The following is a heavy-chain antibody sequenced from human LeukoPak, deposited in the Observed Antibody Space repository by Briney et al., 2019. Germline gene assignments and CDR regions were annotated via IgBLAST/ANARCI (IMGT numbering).Heavy chain of an antibody. CDR2: ICYSGST. Sequence: SETLSLTCTVSGGSISSGGYYWSWIRQHPGKGLEWIGYICYSGSTYYNPSLKSRLTISVDTSKNQLSLKLSSVTAADTAVYYCARAPGYGNLDYWGQGTLVTVSS. D-gene: IGHD5-18*01. CDR3: ARAPGYGNLDY. J-gene: IGHJ4*02. V-gene: IGHV4-31*03. CDR1: GGSISSGGYY.